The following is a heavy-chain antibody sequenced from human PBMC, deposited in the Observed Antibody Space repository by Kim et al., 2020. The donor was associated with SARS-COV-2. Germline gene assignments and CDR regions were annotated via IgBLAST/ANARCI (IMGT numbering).Heavy chain of an antibody. CDR1: GFTFSSDS. Sequence: GGSLRLSCAASGFTFSSDSMNWVRQAPGKGLEWVASISSNSSYIYYADAGKVRCTITRDNAKNSLYLQMNSLGDEDTAVYYCARDALADYDFWSGYFTRSGMDVWGQGTMVTVSS. CDR3: ARDALADYDFWSGYFTRSGMDV. J-gene: IGHJ6*02. D-gene: IGHD3-3*01. CDR2: ISSNSSYI. V-gene: IGHV3-21*01.